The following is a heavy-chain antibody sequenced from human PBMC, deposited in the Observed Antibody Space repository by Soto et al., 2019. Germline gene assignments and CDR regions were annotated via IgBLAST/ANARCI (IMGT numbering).Heavy chain of an antibody. D-gene: IGHD2-2*02. CDR3: ARVGCSSTSCYTPYWYFDL. CDR2: IYSGGST. Sequence: EVQLVESGGGLVKPGGSLRLSCAASGFTFSSNYMSWVRQAPGKGLEWVSVIYSGGSTYYADSVKGRFTISRDNSKNTLYLQMNSLRAEDTAVYYCARVGCSSTSCYTPYWYFDLWGRGTLVTVSS. J-gene: IGHJ2*01. V-gene: IGHV3-66*01. CDR1: GFTFSSNY.